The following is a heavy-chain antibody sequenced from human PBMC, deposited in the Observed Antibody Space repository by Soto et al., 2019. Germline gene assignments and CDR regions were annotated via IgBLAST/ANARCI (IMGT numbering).Heavy chain of an antibody. Sequence: QVQLQESGPGLVKPSQILSITCTVAGGSISSGGYYWSWIRQNPGKGLEGIGYIYSSGSTYYNPSLKGRVTLSVDTSKNQFSLRLSSVTAAETAVYYCAGEWRDYYFDYRGQGTLVTVSS. D-gene: IGHD3-3*01. V-gene: IGHV4-31*03. J-gene: IGHJ4*02. CDR2: IYSSGST. CDR3: AGEWRDYYFDY. CDR1: GGSISSGGYY.